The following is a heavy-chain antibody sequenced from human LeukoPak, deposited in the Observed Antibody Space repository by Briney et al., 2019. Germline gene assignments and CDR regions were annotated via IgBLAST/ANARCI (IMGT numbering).Heavy chain of an antibody. Sequence: GASVTVSCKASGYTFASHDINWVRQAAGQGLEWMGWMNPNSGNTGYVQKFQGRLTMTWDTSISTAYMELSSLRSEDTAVYYCARDGYNFDAMDVWGQGTTVTVSS. D-gene: IGHD5-24*01. CDR1: GYTFASHD. CDR3: ARDGYNFDAMDV. CDR2: MNPNSGNT. J-gene: IGHJ6*02. V-gene: IGHV1-8*02.